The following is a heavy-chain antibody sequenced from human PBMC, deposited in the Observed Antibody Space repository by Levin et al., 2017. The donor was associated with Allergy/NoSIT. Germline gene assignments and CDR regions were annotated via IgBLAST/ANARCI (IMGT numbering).Heavy chain of an antibody. CDR2: ISGSGGST. D-gene: IGHD4-17*01. Sequence: LSLTCAASGFTFSSYAMSWVRQAPGKGLEWVSTISGSGGSTYYADSVKGRFTISRDNSKNTLYLQMNSLRAEDTAVYYCAKDYGDYYEWNNWFDPWGQGTLVTVSS. CDR3: AKDYGDYYEWNNWFDP. J-gene: IGHJ5*02. CDR1: GFTFSSYA. V-gene: IGHV3-23*01.